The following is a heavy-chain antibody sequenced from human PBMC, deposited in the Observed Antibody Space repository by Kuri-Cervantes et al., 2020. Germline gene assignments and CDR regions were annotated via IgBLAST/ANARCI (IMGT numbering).Heavy chain of an antibody. J-gene: IGHJ4*02. V-gene: IGHV3-7*01. D-gene: IGHD5-18*01. CDR2: IKQDGSEK. Sequence: GESLKISCAASGFTFSKYSMSWVRQAPGKGLEWVANIKQDGSEKYYVDSVKGRFTISRDNAKNSLYLQMNSLRAEDTALYYCARGGNRYANYWGQGTLVTVSS. CDR3: ARGGNRYANY. CDR1: GFTFSKYS.